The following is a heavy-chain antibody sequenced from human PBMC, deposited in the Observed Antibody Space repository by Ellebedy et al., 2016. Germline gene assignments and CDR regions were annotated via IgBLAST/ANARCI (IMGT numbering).Heavy chain of an antibody. CDR2: IKKDGSGR. V-gene: IGHV3-7*03. Sequence: GESLKISCEASGVTFEYAWMNWVRQIPGRGLEWVANIKKDGSGRFFVDSVKGRFTISRDNAKNSLYLEMNSVRVEDSAIYYCARLAHDGWYGVDYWGQGTLVSVSS. CDR3: ARLAHDGWYGVDY. CDR1: GVTFEYAW. J-gene: IGHJ4*02. D-gene: IGHD6-19*01.